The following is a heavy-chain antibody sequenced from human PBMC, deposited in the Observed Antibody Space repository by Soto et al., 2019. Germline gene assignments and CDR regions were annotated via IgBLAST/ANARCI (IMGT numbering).Heavy chain of an antibody. V-gene: IGHV1-69*04. CDR2: IIPILGIA. Sequence: SVKVSCKASGGTFSIYTISWVRQAPGQGLEWMGRIIPILGIANYAQKFQGRVTITADKSTSTAYMELSSLRSEDTAVYYCARDEGYSYGYWFDPWGQGTLVTVS. D-gene: IGHD5-18*01. CDR1: GGTFSIYT. CDR3: ARDEGYSYGYWFDP. J-gene: IGHJ5*02.